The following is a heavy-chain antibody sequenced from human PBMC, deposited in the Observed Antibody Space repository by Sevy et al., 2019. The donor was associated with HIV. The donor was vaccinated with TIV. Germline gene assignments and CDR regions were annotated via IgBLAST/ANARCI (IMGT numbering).Heavy chain of an antibody. V-gene: IGHV4-59*08. CDR2: IYYNGHI. Sequence: SETLSLTCTVSGGSITSLYWNWIRQPPGKGLEWIANIYYNGHINYNPSLKSRFTLSLDTSKNQFSLGLRSVTAADTAMYYCAGENAWGRCYSWGQGTLVTVSS. CDR3: AGENAWGRCYS. D-gene: IGHD1-26*01. J-gene: IGHJ4*02. CDR1: GGSITSLY.